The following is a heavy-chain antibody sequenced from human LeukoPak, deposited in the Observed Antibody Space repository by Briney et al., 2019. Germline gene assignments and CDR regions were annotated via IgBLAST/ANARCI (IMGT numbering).Heavy chain of an antibody. J-gene: IGHJ6*03. CDR1: GFTFSSYS. CDR3: ARLQWELLLSYYYYYMDV. V-gene: IGHV3-48*01. Sequence: GGSLRLSCAASGFTFSSYSMNWVRQAPGKGLEWVSYISSSSSTIYYADSVKGRFTISRDNAKNSLYLQMNSLRAEDTAVYYCARLQWELLLSYYYYYMDVWGKGTTVTISS. D-gene: IGHD1-26*01. CDR2: ISSSSSTI.